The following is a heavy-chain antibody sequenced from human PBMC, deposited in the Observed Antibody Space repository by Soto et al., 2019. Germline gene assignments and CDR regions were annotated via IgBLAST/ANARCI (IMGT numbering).Heavy chain of an antibody. Sequence: ASVKVSCKASGYTFTGYYMHWVRQAPGQGLEWMGWINPNSGGTNYAQKFQGRVTMTRDTSISTAYMELSRLRSDDTAVYYCARAVLAGAVTAPVGMDVWGQGTTVTVSS. J-gene: IGHJ6*02. CDR3: ARAVLAGAVTAPVGMDV. D-gene: IGHD6-19*01. CDR1: GYTFTGYY. CDR2: INPNSGGT. V-gene: IGHV1-2*02.